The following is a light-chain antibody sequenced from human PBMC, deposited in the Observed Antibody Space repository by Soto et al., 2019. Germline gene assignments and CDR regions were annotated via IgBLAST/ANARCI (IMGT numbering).Light chain of an antibody. CDR3: GADHGSGSNFVWV. J-gene: IGLJ3*02. Sequence: QSVLTQPPSASASLGASVTLTCTLSSGYSNYKVDWYQQRPGKGPRFVMRVGTGGIVGSKGDGIPDRFSVLGSDLNRYLTIKDIQEEDESDYHCGADHGSGSNFVWVFGGGTKVTVL. V-gene: IGLV9-49*01. CDR2: VGTGGIVG. CDR1: SGYSNYK.